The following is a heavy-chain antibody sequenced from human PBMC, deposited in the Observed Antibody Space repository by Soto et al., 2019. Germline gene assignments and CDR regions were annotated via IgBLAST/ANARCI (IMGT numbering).Heavy chain of an antibody. Sequence: SETLSLTCTVSGGSISSYYWSWIRQPPGKGLEWIGFIHYSGSTNYNPSLKSRVTMSVDTSKNQFSLKLTSVSAADTAVYYCTRGGDAYKNGHWGQGTLVTVSS. CDR3: TRGGDAYKNGH. V-gene: IGHV4-59*01. D-gene: IGHD2-21*01. CDR2: IHYSGST. J-gene: IGHJ4*02. CDR1: GGSISSYY.